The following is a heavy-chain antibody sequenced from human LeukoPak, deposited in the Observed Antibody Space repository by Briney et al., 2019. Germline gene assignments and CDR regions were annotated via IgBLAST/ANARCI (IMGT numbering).Heavy chain of an antibody. J-gene: IGHJ5*02. CDR1: GYTFTGYY. V-gene: IGHV1-2*02. Sequence: GASVKVSGKASGYTFTGYYMHWVRQAPGQGLEWMGWINPNSGGTNYAQKFQGRVTMTRDTSISTAYMELSRLRSDDTAVSYCAREVRGVYNWFDPWGQGTLVTVSS. D-gene: IGHD3-10*01. CDR2: INPNSGGT. CDR3: AREVRGVYNWFDP.